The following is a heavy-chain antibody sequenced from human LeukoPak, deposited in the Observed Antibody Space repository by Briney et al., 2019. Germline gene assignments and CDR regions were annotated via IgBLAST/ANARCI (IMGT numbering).Heavy chain of an antibody. CDR1: GGTFSSYT. J-gene: IGHJ3*02. CDR3: ARGLTGDRAFDI. D-gene: IGHD7-27*01. Sequence: SVKVSCKASGGTFSSYTISWVRQAPGQGLEWMGGIIPIFGTANYAQKFQGRVTITADESTSTAYMELTSLRSEDTAVYYCARGLTGDRAFDIWGQGTMVTVSS. CDR2: IIPIFGTA. V-gene: IGHV1-69*13.